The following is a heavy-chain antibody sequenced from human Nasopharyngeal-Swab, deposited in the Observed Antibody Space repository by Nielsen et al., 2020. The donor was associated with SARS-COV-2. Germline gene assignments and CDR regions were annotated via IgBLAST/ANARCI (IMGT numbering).Heavy chain of an antibody. CDR1: GFTFSSYS. Sequence: GESLKISCAASGFTFSSYSMNWVRQAPGKGLEWVSYISSSSSTIYYADSVKGRFTISRDNAKNSLYLQMNSLRAEDTAVYYCASGGSSGWRPFDYWGQGTLVTVSS. J-gene: IGHJ4*02. CDR2: ISSSSSTI. CDR3: ASGGSSGWRPFDY. V-gene: IGHV3-48*01. D-gene: IGHD6-19*01.